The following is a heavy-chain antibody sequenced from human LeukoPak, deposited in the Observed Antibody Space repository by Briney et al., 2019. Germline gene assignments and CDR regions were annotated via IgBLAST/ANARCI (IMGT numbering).Heavy chain of an antibody. V-gene: IGHV3-30*03. J-gene: IGHJ4*02. Sequence: GGSLRLSCATSGINFNNSGMHWVRQAPGKGLEWVAIISFDGINKDYADSVKGRFTISRDNSQKTLFLQMNSLRVEDTAVYYCARVGDYYGSGSYLPFDYWGQGTLVTVSS. CDR3: ARVGDYYGSGSYLPFDY. D-gene: IGHD3-10*01. CDR2: ISFDGINK. CDR1: GINFNNSG.